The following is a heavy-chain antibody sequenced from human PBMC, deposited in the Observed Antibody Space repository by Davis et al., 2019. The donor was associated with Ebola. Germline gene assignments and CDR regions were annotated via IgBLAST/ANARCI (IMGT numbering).Heavy chain of an antibody. CDR2: ISSSSSTI. Sequence: PGGSLRLSCVASGFTFSSYSMNWVRQAPGKGLEWVSYISSSSSTIYYADSVKGQFTISRDNAKNSLYLQMNSLRDEDTAVYYCARTGYSSGWYPGWFDPWGQGTLVTVSS. CDR3: ARTGYSSGWYPGWFDP. CDR1: GFTFSSYS. J-gene: IGHJ5*02. V-gene: IGHV3-48*02. D-gene: IGHD6-19*01.